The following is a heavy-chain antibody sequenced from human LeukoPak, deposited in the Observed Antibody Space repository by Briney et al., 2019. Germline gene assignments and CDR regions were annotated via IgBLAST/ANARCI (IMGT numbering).Heavy chain of an antibody. CDR2: INSDGSWT. CDR1: GNYW. CDR3: AGVRAGANRAFDV. J-gene: IGHJ3*01. Sequence: QPGGSLRLSCAASGNYWMHWVRQAPGKGLVWVSHINSDGSWTSYADSVKGRFTVSKDNAKNTVYLQMNSLRADDTAVYYCAGVRAGANRAFDVWGQGTVVAVSS. V-gene: IGHV3-74*01. D-gene: IGHD4/OR15-4a*01.